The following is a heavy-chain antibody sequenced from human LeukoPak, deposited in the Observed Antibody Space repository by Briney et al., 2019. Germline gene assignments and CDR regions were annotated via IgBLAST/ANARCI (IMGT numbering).Heavy chain of an antibody. CDR2: INHSGST. CDR3: ARVVVGYSSGWFDY. CDR1: GGSFSGYY. D-gene: IGHD6-19*01. J-gene: IGHJ4*02. V-gene: IGHV4-34*01. Sequence: SETLSLTCAVYGGSFSGYYWSWIRQPSGKGLEWIGEINHSGSTNYNPSLKSRVTISVDTSKNQFSLKLSSVTAADTAVYYCARVVVGYSSGWFDYWGQGTLVTVSS.